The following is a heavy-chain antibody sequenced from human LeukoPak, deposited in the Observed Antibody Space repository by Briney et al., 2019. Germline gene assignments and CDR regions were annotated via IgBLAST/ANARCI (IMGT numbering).Heavy chain of an antibody. CDR1: GFTFSSYW. Sequence: GGSLRLSCAASGFTFSSYWMHWVRQGPGKGLVWVSRINSDGSSTSYADSVKGRFTISRDNAKNTLYLQMNSLRAEDTAVYYCARLYWGSGFDYWGQGTLVTVSS. CDR3: ARLYWGSGFDY. CDR2: INSDGSST. D-gene: IGHD2-8*02. J-gene: IGHJ4*02. V-gene: IGHV3-74*01.